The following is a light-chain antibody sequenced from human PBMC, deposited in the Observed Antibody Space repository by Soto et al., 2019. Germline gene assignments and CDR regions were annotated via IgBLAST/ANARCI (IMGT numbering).Light chain of an antibody. CDR1: QDITNY. Sequence: DIQMTQSPSSLSASVGDRVTITCQASQDITNYLNWYQQKPGKAPKLPIYDASNLETGVPSRFSGGGSGTDFTFTISSLQPEDIATYYCQQYDNLPFTFGPGTKVDVK. CDR2: DAS. CDR3: QQYDNLPFT. V-gene: IGKV1-33*01. J-gene: IGKJ3*01.